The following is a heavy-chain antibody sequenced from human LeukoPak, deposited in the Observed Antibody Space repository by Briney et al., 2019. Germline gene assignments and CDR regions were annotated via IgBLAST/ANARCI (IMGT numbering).Heavy chain of an antibody. D-gene: IGHD4-17*01. CDR2: IYYSGST. J-gene: IGHJ4*02. CDR3: ARVRDYGDSHFDY. Sequence: SETLSLTYTVSGGSISSYYWSWIRQPPGKGLEWIGYIYYSGSTNYNPSLKSRVTISVDTSKNQFSLKLSSVTAADTAVYYCARVRDYGDSHFDYWGQGTLVTVSS. V-gene: IGHV4-59*01. CDR1: GGSISSYY.